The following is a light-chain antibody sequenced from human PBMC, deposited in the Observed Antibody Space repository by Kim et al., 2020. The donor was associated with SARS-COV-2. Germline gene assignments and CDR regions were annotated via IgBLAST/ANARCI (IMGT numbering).Light chain of an antibody. CDR2: DVS. J-gene: IGLJ1*01. V-gene: IGLV2-11*01. Sequence: QSALTQPRSVSGSPGQSVTISCTGTSSDVGGYNYVTWYQQHPGKAPELIIYDVSKRPSGVPDSFSGSKSGNTASLIISGLQAEDEADYYCCSYAGSYIYIFGTGTKVTVL. CDR3: CSYAGSYIYI. CDR1: SSDVGGYNY.